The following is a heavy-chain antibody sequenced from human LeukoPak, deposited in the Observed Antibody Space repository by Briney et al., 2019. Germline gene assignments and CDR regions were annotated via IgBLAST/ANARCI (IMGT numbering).Heavy chain of an antibody. CDR1: GFTFSSYW. J-gene: IGHJ4*02. CDR2: IASVGSST. V-gene: IGHV3-74*01. CDR3: ARGRPHGNDY. D-gene: IGHD4-23*01. Sequence: GGSLRLSCAASGFTFSSYWMNWVRQAPGKGLVWASRIASVGSSTTYADSVKGRFSISRDNAKNTLYLQMNSLRVEDTAVYYCARGRPHGNDYWGQGTLVTVSS.